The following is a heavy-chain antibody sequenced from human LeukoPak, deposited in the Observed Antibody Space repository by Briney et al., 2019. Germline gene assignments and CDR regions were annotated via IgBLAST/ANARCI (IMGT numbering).Heavy chain of an antibody. V-gene: IGHV3-30*15. CDR1: GISLRSYS. CDR3: AKAEMSGAYLTDF. Sequence: GGSLRLSCVASGISLRSYSVHWVRQAPGKGLEGVALTSHDERNKKYADSVKGRCTISRDNSKDTVSLQLSNLRDEDTADYFCAKAEMSGAYLTDFWGPGTRVTVSS. D-gene: IGHD1-26*01. CDR2: TSHDERNK. J-gene: IGHJ4*02.